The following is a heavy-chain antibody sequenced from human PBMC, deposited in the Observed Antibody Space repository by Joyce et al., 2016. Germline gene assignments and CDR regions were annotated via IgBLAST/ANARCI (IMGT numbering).Heavy chain of an antibody. V-gene: IGHV4-61*01. CDR3: AGYDFSTGLNRFDP. Sequence: QVQLQESCPGLVKPSETLSLTCRVSGGSVNSETYFWTWIRQPPGKTLEWIGYIYHSRPSNSGPSLKPRVTASIDTSKNQFSLTLTSVTAADTAVYYCAGYDFSTGLNRFDPWGPGTLVTVSS. D-gene: IGHD3-3*01. CDR2: IYHSRPS. CDR1: GGSVNSETYF. J-gene: IGHJ5*02.